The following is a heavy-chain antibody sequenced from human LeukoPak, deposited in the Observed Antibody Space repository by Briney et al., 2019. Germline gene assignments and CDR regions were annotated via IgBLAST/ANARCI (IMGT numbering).Heavy chain of an antibody. Sequence: GASLRLSCAASGFTFSTYAMHWVRQAPGKGLEWVAVISYDGSNTYYADSVKGRFTISRDNSKNTLYLQMNSLRAEDTAVYYCARDRYYLRIDDAFDIWGQGTMVTVSS. V-gene: IGHV3-30-3*01. D-gene: IGHD2/OR15-2a*01. CDR2: ISYDGSNT. J-gene: IGHJ3*02. CDR3: ARDRYYLRIDDAFDI. CDR1: GFTFSTYA.